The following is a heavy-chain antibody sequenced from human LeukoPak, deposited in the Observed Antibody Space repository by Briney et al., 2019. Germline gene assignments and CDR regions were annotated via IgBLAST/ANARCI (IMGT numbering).Heavy chain of an antibody. V-gene: IGHV4-4*07. J-gene: IGHJ5*02. CDR3: ARDSGTTGEVKFDP. CDR2: IYGSGST. CDR1: GGSISSYY. Sequence: SETLSLTCTVSGGSISSYYWSWLRQPPGKGLEWIGRIYGSGSTDYNPSLKSRVTMSIDTSKNQFSLNLISVTAADTAVYYCARDSGTTGEVKFDPWGQGTLVTVSS. D-gene: IGHD3-10*01.